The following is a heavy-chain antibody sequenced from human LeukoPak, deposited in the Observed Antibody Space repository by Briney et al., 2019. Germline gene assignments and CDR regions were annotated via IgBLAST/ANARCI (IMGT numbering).Heavy chain of an antibody. CDR3: ARSGYGGNSDAFDI. D-gene: IGHD4-23*01. CDR2: ISSNGGST. V-gene: IGHV3-64*01. CDR1: GFTFSSYA. J-gene: IGHJ3*02. Sequence: GGSLRLSCAASGFTFSSYAMHWVRQAPGKGLEYVSAISSNGGSTYYASSVKGRFSISRDNSKNTLYLQMGSLRAEDMAVYYCARSGYGGNSDAFDIWGQGTMVTVSS.